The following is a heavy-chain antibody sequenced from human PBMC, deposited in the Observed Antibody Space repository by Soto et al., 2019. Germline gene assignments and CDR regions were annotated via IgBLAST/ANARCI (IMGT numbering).Heavy chain of an antibody. D-gene: IGHD4-17*01. CDR3: ARDRVYGGNSKYFDY. CDR2: IIPIFGTA. CDR1: GGTFSSYA. V-gene: IGHV1-69*13. J-gene: IGHJ4*02. Sequence: GPQLKVSCKASGGTFSSYAISWVRQAPGQGLEWMGGIIPIFGTANYAQKFQGRVTITADESTSTAYMELSSLRSEDTAVYYCARDRVYGGNSKYFDYWGQGTLVTVSS.